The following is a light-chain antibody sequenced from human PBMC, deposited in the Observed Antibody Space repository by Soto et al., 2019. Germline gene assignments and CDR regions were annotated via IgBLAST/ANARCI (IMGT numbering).Light chain of an antibody. Sequence: DIQMTQSPSTLSASVGDRVTIPCRASQSISSWLAWYQQIPGKAPKLLIYKASSLESGVPSRFSGSGSGTEFTLTISSLQPEDFATYYCQQCNSYPFTFGPGTKVDIK. V-gene: IGKV1-5*03. CDR2: KAS. J-gene: IGKJ3*01. CDR1: QSISSW. CDR3: QQCNSYPFT.